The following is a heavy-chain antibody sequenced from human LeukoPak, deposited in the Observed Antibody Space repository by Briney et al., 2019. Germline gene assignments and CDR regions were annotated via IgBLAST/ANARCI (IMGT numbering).Heavy chain of an antibody. D-gene: IGHD4-17*01. CDR1: GFTFSSYE. CDR3: AKDTYGDYEYYFDY. CDR2: ISSSGSTI. Sequence: GGSLRLSCAASGFTFSSYEMNWVRQAPGKGLEWVSYISSSGSTIYYADSVKGRFTISRDNSKNTLYLQMNSLRAEDTAVYYCAKDTYGDYEYYFDYWGQGTLVTVSS. J-gene: IGHJ4*02. V-gene: IGHV3-48*03.